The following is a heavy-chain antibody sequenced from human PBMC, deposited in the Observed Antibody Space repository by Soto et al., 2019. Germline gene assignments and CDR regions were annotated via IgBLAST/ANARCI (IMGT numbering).Heavy chain of an antibody. CDR3: TRVGDSSGLYFDY. CDR1: GGSVRSGTYY. CDR2: IYYSGST. Sequence: PSETLSLTCTVSGGSVRSGTYYCTCIRRPPGKGLEWIGYIYYSGSTSYNPSLKSRVIISVDRSKNQFSLKLSSVAAADTAVYYCTRVGDSSGLYFDYWGQGTLVTVSS. J-gene: IGHJ4*02. V-gene: IGHV4-61*01. D-gene: IGHD3-22*01.